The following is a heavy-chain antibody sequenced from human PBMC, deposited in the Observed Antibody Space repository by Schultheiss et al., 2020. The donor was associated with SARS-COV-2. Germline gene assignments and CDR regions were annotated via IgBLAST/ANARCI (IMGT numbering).Heavy chain of an antibody. CDR1: GGSISSSNW. CDR2: INHSGST. J-gene: IGHJ4*02. CDR3: ARVRTTYSSSCLDY. D-gene: IGHD6-13*01. V-gene: IGHV4-4*02. Sequence: SETLSLTCAVSGGSISSSNWWSWVRQPPGKGLEWIGEINHSGSTNYNPSLKSRVAMSVDMSKNHFSLKLSSVTAADTAVYYCARVRTTYSSSCLDYWGQGTLVTLSS.